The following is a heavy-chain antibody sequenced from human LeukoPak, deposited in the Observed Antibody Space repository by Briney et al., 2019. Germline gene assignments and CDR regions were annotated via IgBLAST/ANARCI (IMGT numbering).Heavy chain of an antibody. CDR3: AKGLRDFDWLFGY. V-gene: IGHV3-23*01. Sequence: GGSLRLSCAASGFTFSSYAMSWVRQAPGKGLEWVSAISGSGGRTYYADSVKGRFTSSRDNSKNTLYLQINSLRAEDTAVYYCAKGLRDFDWLFGYWGQGTLVTVSS. J-gene: IGHJ4*02. CDR1: GFTFSSYA. D-gene: IGHD3-9*01. CDR2: ISGSGGRT.